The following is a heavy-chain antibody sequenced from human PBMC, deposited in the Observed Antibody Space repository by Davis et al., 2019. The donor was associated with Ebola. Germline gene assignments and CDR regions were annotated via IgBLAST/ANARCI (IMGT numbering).Heavy chain of an antibody. D-gene: IGHD6-6*01. J-gene: IGHJ4*02. Sequence: AASVKVSCKASGYTFTSYGISWVRQAPGQGLEWMGWISAYNGNTNYAQKFQGRVTMTRDTSTSTVYMELSSLRSEDTAVYYCARGVAARPAEWGQGTLVTVSS. CDR3: ARGVAARPAE. CDR1: GYTFTSYG. CDR2: ISAYNGNT. V-gene: IGHV1-18*04.